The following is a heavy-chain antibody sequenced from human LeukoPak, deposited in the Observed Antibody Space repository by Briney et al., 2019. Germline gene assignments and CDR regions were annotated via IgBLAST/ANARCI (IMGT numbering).Heavy chain of an antibody. D-gene: IGHD6-13*01. V-gene: IGHV3-15*01. Sequence: GGSLRLSCAASGFTISNAWMNWVRQAPGKGLEWVGHIKSGGTTDYAAPVEGRFTISRDDSQNMLYLHMNTLKTEDTAVYHCSADVPEAGKGEFDYWGQGTLVTVSS. CDR2: IKSGGTT. CDR3: SADVPEAGKGEFDY. J-gene: IGHJ4*02. CDR1: GFTISNAW.